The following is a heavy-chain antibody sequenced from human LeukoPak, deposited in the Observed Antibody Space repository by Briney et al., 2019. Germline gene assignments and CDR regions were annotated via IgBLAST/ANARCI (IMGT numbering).Heavy chain of an antibody. CDR1: GFTFSSYA. CDR3: ASFDYGSGSYIDY. D-gene: IGHD3-10*01. J-gene: IGHJ4*02. CDR2: ISYDGSNK. V-gene: IGHV3-30*04. Sequence: GRSLRLSCAASGFTFSSYAMHWVRQAPGKGLEWVAVISYDGSNKYYADSVKGRFTISRDNAKNSLYLQMNSLRAEDTAVYYCASFDYGSGSYIDYWGQGTLVTVSS.